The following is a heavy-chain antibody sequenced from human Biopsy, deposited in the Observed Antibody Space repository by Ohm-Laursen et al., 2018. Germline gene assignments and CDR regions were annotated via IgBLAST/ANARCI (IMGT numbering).Heavy chain of an antibody. Sequence: SETLSLTCTVSGDSISPYYWSWIRQPPGKGLQWIGYIYYTGNTDYNPSLQSRVTISVDTSKNHFSLRLRSMTPADTAMYYCARDRGYYSDRTVPGYFDLWGRGTLVTVSS. V-gene: IGHV4-59*01. D-gene: IGHD3-22*01. J-gene: IGHJ2*01. CDR2: IYYTGNT. CDR3: ARDRGYYSDRTVPGYFDL. CDR1: GDSISPYY.